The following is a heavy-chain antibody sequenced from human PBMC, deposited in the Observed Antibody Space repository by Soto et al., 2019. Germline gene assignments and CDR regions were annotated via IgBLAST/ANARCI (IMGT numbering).Heavy chain of an antibody. V-gene: IGHV2-5*02. CDR2: IYWDDDK. D-gene: IGHD4-17*01. CDR3: ARYYGDYPYYYYYMDV. CDR1: GFSLSTSGVG. J-gene: IGHJ6*03. Sequence: SGPTLVNPTQTLTLTCTFSGFSLSTSGVGVGWIRQPPGKALEWLALIYWDDDKRYSPSLKSRLTITKDTSKNQVVLTMTNMDPVDTATYYCARYYGDYPYYYYYMDVWGKGTTVTVSS.